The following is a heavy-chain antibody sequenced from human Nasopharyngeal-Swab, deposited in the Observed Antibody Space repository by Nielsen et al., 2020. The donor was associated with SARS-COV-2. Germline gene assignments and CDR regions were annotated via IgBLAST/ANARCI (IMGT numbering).Heavy chain of an antibody. D-gene: IGHD3-9*01. CDR1: GFSFSSYG. Sequence: GESLKISCAASGFSFSSYGMHWVRQAPGKGLEWVTVITCDGSTKYYADSVKGRFTISRDNSKNTLYLLMSSLRAEDTAVYYCAKDYYDTFAGYYGPYFWGQGTLVTVSS. CDR3: AKDYYDTFAGYYGPYF. CDR2: ITCDGSTK. J-gene: IGHJ4*02. V-gene: IGHV3-30*18.